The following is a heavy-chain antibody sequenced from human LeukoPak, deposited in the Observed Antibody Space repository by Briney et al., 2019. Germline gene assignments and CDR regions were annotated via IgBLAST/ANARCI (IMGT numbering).Heavy chain of an antibody. CDR3: AKGKGGSGYSASDH. CDR1: GFTFSSYA. CDR2: IGGSGDTT. Sequence: GGSLRLSCAASGFTFSSYAMTWVRHPPGKGLEWVSSIGGSGDTTYYTNSVKGRFTISRDNSNNTLCLQMNSLRAEDTAVYYCAKGKGGSGYSASDHWGQGTLLTVSS. V-gene: IGHV3-23*01. D-gene: IGHD2-15*01. J-gene: IGHJ4*02.